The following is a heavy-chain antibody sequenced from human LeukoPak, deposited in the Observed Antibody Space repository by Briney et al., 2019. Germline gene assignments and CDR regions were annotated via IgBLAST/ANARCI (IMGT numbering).Heavy chain of an antibody. J-gene: IGHJ4*02. V-gene: IGHV4-59*01. D-gene: IGHD3-22*01. Sequence: SETLSLTCTVSVGSISSYYWSWIRQPPRKGLECIGYIYYSGSTNYNPSLKSRVTISVDTSKNQSSLKLSSVTAADTAVYYCARLTLFSDSSGYYYPAFDYWGQGTLVTVSS. CDR1: VGSISSYY. CDR3: ARLTLFSDSSGYYYPAFDY. CDR2: IYYSGST.